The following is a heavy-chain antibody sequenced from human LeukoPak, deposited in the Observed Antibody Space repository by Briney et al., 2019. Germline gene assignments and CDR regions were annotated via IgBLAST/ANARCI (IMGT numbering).Heavy chain of an antibody. J-gene: IGHJ4*02. CDR3: AKGIRSYSSGTFDY. CDR1: GFTFDDYA. V-gene: IGHV3-9*01. CDR2: ISWNSGSI. Sequence: PGGSLRLSCAASGFTFDDYAMHWVRQAPGKGLEWVSGISWNSGSIGYADSVKGRFTISRDNAKNSLYLQMNSLRAEDTALYYCAKGIRSYSSGTFDYWGQGTLVTVSS. D-gene: IGHD6-19*01.